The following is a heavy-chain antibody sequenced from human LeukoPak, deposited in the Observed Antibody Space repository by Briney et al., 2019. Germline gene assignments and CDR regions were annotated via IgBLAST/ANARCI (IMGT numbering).Heavy chain of an antibody. CDR3: ARGTIEGFDP. D-gene: IGHD1-7*01. Sequence: GASVTVSCKASGYTFTRDYLHWVRQVFGQGLEWMGIINPSGGSATYAQKFQGRVTMTREMSTSTVYMELSSLKSENTAVYYCARGTIEGFDPWGQGTLVTVSS. CDR2: INPSGGSA. CDR1: GYTFTRDY. J-gene: IGHJ5*02. V-gene: IGHV1-46*01.